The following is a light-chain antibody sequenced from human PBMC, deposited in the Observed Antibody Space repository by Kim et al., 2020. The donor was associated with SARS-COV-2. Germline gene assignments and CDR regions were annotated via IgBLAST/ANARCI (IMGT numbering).Light chain of an antibody. CDR2: WAS. CDR1: QSVGAF. Sequence: SASIGDRSTITCRASQSVGAFLAWYQQKPGKAPELLIYWASRLGSGVPTRFSGSGSGTDFTLTISSLQPDDFATYYCQQYSSTWTFGQGTKVDIK. J-gene: IGKJ1*01. V-gene: IGKV1-5*03. CDR3: QQYSSTWT.